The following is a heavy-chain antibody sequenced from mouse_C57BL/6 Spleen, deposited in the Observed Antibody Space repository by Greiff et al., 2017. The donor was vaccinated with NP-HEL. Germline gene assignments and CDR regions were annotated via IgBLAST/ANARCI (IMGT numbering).Heavy chain of an antibody. J-gene: IGHJ4*01. CDR3: ARQGLRYYAMDY. Sequence: VQLKESGGGLVQPGGSLKLSCAASGFTFSDYYMYWVRQTPEKRLEWVAYISNGGGSTYYPDTVKGRFTISRDNAKNTLYLQMSRLKSEDTAMYYCARQGLRYYAMDYWGQGTSVTVSS. V-gene: IGHV5-12*01. D-gene: IGHD2-4*01. CDR1: GFTFSDYY. CDR2: ISNGGGST.